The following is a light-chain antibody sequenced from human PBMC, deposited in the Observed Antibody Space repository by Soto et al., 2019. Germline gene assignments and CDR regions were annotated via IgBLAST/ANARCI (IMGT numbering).Light chain of an antibody. Sequence: QSVLTQPASVSGSPGQSITISCTGTNSDIGGYDYVSWYQHHPGKAPKLLIYDVSARPSGVSDRFSGSKSDNTASLTISGLQTEDEAAYYCSSYATINTLLFGGGTQLTVL. CDR3: SSYATINTLL. V-gene: IGLV2-14*03. J-gene: IGLJ2*01. CDR1: NSDIGGYDY. CDR2: DVS.